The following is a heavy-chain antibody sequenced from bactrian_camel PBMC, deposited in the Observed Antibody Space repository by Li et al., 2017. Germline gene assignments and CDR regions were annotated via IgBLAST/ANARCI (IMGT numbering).Heavy chain of an antibody. CDR1: GYTYSLSC. Sequence: QVQLVESGGGSVQAGGSLRLSCAASGYTYSLSCMGWFRQAPGKEREGVAYIDTDVSTRYADSVKGRFTISRDNAKNTVYLLMNSLKPEDTAVYYCVKPNPDARGGFDHWGQGTQVTVS. CDR2: IDTDVST. D-gene: IGHD1*01. V-gene: IGHV3S53*01. J-gene: IGHJ4*01. CDR3: VKPNPDARGGFDH.